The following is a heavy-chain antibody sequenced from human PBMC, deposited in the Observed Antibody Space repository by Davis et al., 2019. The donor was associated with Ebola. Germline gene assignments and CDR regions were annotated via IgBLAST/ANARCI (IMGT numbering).Heavy chain of an antibody. D-gene: IGHD6-6*01. CDR1: GYIFTSYA. Sequence: ASVKVSCKASGYIFTSYAIHWVRQAPGQRLEWMGWINAGNGNTKYSQKFQGRVTITRDTSASTAYMELSSLRSEDTAVYYCARCSSSYNYYYGMDVWGQGTTVTVSS. J-gene: IGHJ6*02. CDR2: INAGNGNT. V-gene: IGHV1-3*01. CDR3: ARCSSSYNYYYGMDV.